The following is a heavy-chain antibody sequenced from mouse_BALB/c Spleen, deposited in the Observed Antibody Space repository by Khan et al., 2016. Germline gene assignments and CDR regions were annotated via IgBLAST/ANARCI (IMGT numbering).Heavy chain of an antibody. V-gene: IGHV2-9*02. CDR3: ARDRRLRAGVYAMDY. CDR2: IWAGGST. Sequence: QVQLKESGPGLVAPSQSLSITCTVSGFSLTLYGVHWVRQPPGKGLEWLGVIWAGGSTNYNSALMSRLSIRKDNSKSQVFLKMNSLQTDDTAMYYCARDRRLRAGVYAMDYWGQGTSVTVSS. J-gene: IGHJ4*01. D-gene: IGHD2-4*01. CDR1: GFSLTLYG.